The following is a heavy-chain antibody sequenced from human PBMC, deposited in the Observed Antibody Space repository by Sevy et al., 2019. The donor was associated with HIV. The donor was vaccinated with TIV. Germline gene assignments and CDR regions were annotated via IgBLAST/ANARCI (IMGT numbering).Heavy chain of an antibody. J-gene: IGHJ2*01. D-gene: IGHD3-3*01. V-gene: IGHV3-23*01. CDR2: ISGGGGST. CDR1: GFTFSNYA. Sequence: GGSLRLSCAASGFTFSNYALSWVRQAPGKGLEWVSTISGGGGSTYYADSVKGRFTISRDNSKNTLYLQMNSLKVEDTALYFCARGNSDFWSGFRYFDLWGRGTLVTSPQ. CDR3: ARGNSDFWSGFRYFDL.